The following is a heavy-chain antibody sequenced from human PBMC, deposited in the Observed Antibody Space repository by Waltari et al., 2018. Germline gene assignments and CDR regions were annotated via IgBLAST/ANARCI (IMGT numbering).Heavy chain of an antibody. V-gene: IGHV3-48*04. Sequence: EVQLVESGGGLVQPGGSLRLSCAASGFTFSSYSMNWVRQAPGKGLEWVSYISSSSSTIYYADSVKGRFTISRDNAKNSLYLQMNSLRAEDTAVYYCARTFSSSWYYYYMDVWGKGTTVTVSS. CDR3: ARTFSSSWYYYYMDV. CDR2: ISSSSSTI. D-gene: IGHD6-13*01. CDR1: GFTFSSYS. J-gene: IGHJ6*03.